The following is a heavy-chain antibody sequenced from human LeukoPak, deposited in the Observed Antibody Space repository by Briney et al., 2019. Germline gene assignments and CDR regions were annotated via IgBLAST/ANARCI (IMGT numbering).Heavy chain of an antibody. CDR2: IYSGGST. D-gene: IGHD3-22*01. CDR1: GFTVSSNY. CDR3: ARGEDSSGSYDAFDI. J-gene: IGHJ3*02. V-gene: IGHV3-66*01. Sequence: SGGSLRLSCAASGFTVSSNYMSWVRQAPGKGLEWVSVIYSGGSTYYADSVKGRFTISRDNSKNTLYLQMNSLGAEDTAVYYCARGEDSSGSYDAFDIWGQGTMVTVSS.